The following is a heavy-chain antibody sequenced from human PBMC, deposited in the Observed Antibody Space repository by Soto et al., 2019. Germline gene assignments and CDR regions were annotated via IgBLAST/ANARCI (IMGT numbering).Heavy chain of an antibody. V-gene: IGHV4-39*01. Sequence: QLQLQESGPGLVKPSETLSLTCTVSGGSISSSSYYWGWIRQPPGKGLEWIGSIYYSGSTYYNPSLKGRVTISVDTSKNQFSLKLSSVTAADTAVYYCARLWFGEFPWFDPWGQGTLVTVSS. CDR3: ARLWFGEFPWFDP. J-gene: IGHJ5*02. D-gene: IGHD3-10*01. CDR1: GGSISSSSYY. CDR2: IYYSGST.